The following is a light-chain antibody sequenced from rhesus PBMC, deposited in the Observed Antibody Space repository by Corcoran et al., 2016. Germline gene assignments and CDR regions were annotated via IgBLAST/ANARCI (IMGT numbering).Light chain of an antibody. Sequence: DIVMTQIPLSLSVTPGEPASISCRSSQSLRNSNGYTYLHWYFQKSGQSPQFLLFEVSNRASGVPDRFSGSGSGTDFTLKISRVEAEDVGVYYCEQTLQTPWTFGQGTKVDIK. V-gene: IGKV2-78*01. CDR2: EVS. J-gene: IGKJ1*01. CDR3: EQTLQTPWT. CDR1: QSLRNSNGYTY.